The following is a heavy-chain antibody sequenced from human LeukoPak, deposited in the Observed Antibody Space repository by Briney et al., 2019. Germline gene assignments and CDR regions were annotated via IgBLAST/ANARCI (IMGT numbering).Heavy chain of an antibody. CDR3: ARWSGDYKFDY. J-gene: IGHJ4*02. Sequence: GGSLRLSCVASGFTFSNYAMNWVRQVSGKGLEWVSGISGSGGGTYYAASVKGRFTISRDNSKDTLFLQMNSLRADDTALYYCARWSGDYKFDYWGQGTLVTVSS. CDR2: ISGSGGGT. CDR1: GFTFSNYA. V-gene: IGHV3-23*01. D-gene: IGHD3-3*01.